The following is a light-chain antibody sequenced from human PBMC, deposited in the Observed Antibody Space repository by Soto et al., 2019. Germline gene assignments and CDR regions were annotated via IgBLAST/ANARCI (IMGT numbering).Light chain of an antibody. J-gene: IGKJ4*01. CDR2: DAS. V-gene: IGKV1-6*01. CDR1: QAIRND. Sequence: AIQMTQSPSSLSASVGARVTITCRASQAIRNDLSWYQQKPGKAPKLLIYDASKLQSGVPLRFSGSGSGTDFTLTISSLQPEDFVTYYCLQDDDYPLSFGGGTKVEIK. CDR3: LQDDDYPLS.